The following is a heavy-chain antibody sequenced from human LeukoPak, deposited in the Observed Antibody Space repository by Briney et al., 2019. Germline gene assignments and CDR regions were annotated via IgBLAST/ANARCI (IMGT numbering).Heavy chain of an antibody. CDR1: GGSLSSGSYY. CDR2: IYYSGST. CDR3: ARATGRIFNYGSDLVCIHP. Sequence: SQSLSLTCTVSGGSLSSGSYYWGWIRQPPGKGLEWIVYIYYSGSTNYNPPPKSRVTISVYTSKNQFSPKLSSVTAADTAVYYCARATGRIFNYGSDLVCIHPWGQGTLGTVSS. D-gene: IGHD3-10*01. V-gene: IGHV4-61*01. J-gene: IGHJ5*02.